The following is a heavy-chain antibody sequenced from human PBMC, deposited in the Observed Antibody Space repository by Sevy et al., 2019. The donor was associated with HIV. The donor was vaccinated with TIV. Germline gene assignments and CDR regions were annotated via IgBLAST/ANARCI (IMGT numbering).Heavy chain of an antibody. CDR2: ISSRSSYI. D-gene: IGHD3-22*01. V-gene: IGHV3-21*05. J-gene: IGHJ4*02. Sequence: GGSLRLSCAASGFTFSDYDMNWVRQAPGKGLEWVSFISSRSSYIYYADSRKGRVTISRDNAYNSLFLQMHSLRAEDTAVYYCARAVDYYDSGGLYYWGQGALVTVSS. CDR1: GFTFSDYD. CDR3: ARAVDYYDSGGLYY.